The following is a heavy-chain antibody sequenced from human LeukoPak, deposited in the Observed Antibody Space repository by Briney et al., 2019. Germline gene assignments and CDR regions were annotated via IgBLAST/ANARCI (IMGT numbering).Heavy chain of an antibody. CDR3: ARDGIVSRGGYYYCYYMDV. CDR2: ISYDGSNK. CDR1: GFTFSSYA. D-gene: IGHD3-10*01. Sequence: PGRSLRLSCAASGFTFSSYAMHWVRQAPGKGLEWVAVISYDGSNKYYADSVKGRFTISRDNSKNTLYLQMNSLRAEDTAVYYCARDGIVSRGGYYYCYYMDVWGKGTTVTVSS. V-gene: IGHV3-30*04. J-gene: IGHJ6*03.